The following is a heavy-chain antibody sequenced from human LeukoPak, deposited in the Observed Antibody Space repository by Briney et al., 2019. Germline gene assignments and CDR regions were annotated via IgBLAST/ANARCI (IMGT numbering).Heavy chain of an antibody. D-gene: IGHD3-10*01. V-gene: IGHV5-51*01. J-gene: IGHJ6*03. CDR2: VYPGDSDT. Sequence: GESLKISCKGSGYSFTNYWIAWVRQMPGKGLEWMGVVYPGDSDTRYSPSFQGQVTISVDKSISTAYLQWSSLKASDTAMYYCARHLLWFGEFHYYMDVWGKGTTVTISS. CDR1: GYSFTNYW. CDR3: ARHLLWFGEFHYYMDV.